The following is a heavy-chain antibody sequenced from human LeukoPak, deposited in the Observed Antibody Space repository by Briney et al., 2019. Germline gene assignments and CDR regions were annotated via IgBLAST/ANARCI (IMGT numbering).Heavy chain of an antibody. V-gene: IGHV1-2*02. CDR3: ARGSYGYD. J-gene: IGHJ4*02. Sequence: ASVRVSCKASGYTFTDYYMHWVRQAPGQGLEWVGWINPNPNSGGTNYAQKFQGRVTMTRDTSIKTAYMELSSLRSDDTAVYYCARGSYGYDWGQGTLVTVSS. CDR2: INPNPNSGGT. D-gene: IGHD1-26*01. CDR1: GYTFTDYY.